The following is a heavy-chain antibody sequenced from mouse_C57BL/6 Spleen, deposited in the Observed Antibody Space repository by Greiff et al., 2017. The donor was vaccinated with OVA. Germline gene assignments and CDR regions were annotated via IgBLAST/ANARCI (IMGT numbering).Heavy chain of an antibody. CDR1: GFSLTSYG. CDR2: IWSGGST. V-gene: IGHV2-2*01. Sequence: VQLQQSGPGLVQPSQSLSITCTVSGFSLTSYGVHWVRQSPGKGLEWLGVIWSGGSTDYNAAFISRLSISKDNSKSQVFFKMNSLQADDTAIYYCARRDYGWYFDVWGTGTTVTVSS. CDR3: ARRDYGWYFDV. J-gene: IGHJ1*03. D-gene: IGHD1-1*01.